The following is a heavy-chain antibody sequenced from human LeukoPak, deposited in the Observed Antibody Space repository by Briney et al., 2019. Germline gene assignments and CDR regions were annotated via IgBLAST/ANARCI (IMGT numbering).Heavy chain of an antibody. CDR2: ISGSGGST. CDR3: AKGTIAVAGTAEYYYYYYGMDV. CDR1: GLPFSSYA. J-gene: IGHJ6*02. D-gene: IGHD6-19*01. Sequence: GGSLRLSCAVSGLPFSSYAMSWVRQAPGKGLEWVSAISGSGGSTYYADSVKGRFTISRDNSKNTLYLQMNSLRAEDTAVYYCAKGTIAVAGTAEYYYYYYGMDVWGQGTTVTVSS. V-gene: IGHV3-23*01.